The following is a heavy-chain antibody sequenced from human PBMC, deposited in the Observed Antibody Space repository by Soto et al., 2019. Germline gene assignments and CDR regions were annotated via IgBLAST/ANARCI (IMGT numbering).Heavy chain of an antibody. V-gene: IGHV1-8*01. Sequence: ASVKVSCKASGYTFTSYDINWVRQATGQGLEWMGWMNPNSGNTGYAQKFQGRVTMTRNTSISTAYMELSSLRSEDTAVYYCARGSGEQWLVVGFYFYYGMDVWGQGTTVTVSS. CDR3: ARGSGEQWLVVGFYFYYGMDV. D-gene: IGHD6-19*01. J-gene: IGHJ6*02. CDR1: GYTFTSYD. CDR2: MNPNSGNT.